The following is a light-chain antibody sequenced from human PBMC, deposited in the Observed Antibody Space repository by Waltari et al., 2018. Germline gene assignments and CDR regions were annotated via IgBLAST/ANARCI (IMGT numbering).Light chain of an antibody. CDR3: QQYGTSPPWT. J-gene: IGKJ1*01. Sequence: EIVLTQSPGTLSLSPGERATLSCRASQSLANHYLAWYQRKPGQAPRLLIYAASNSASGIPDRFSGSGSGTDFTLTISRLEPEDFAIYYCQQYGTSPPWTFGQGTKVEIK. CDR2: AAS. CDR1: QSLANHY. V-gene: IGKV3-20*01.